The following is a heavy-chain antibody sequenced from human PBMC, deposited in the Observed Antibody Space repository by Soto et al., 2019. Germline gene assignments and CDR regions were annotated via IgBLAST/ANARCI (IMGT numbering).Heavy chain of an antibody. CDR3: ATEGSIAAAGPTPRPYYYYYYGMDV. Sequence: GASVKVSCKVSGYTLTELSMQWVRQAPGKGLERMGGFDPEDGETIYAQKFQGRVTMTEDTSTDTAYMELSSLRSEDTAVYYCATEGSIAAAGPTPRPYYYYYYGMDVWGQGTTVTVSS. V-gene: IGHV1-24*01. D-gene: IGHD6-13*01. CDR1: GYTLTELS. CDR2: FDPEDGET. J-gene: IGHJ6*02.